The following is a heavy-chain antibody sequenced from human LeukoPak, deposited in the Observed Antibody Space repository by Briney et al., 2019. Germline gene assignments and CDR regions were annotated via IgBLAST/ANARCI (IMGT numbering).Heavy chain of an antibody. D-gene: IGHD6-19*01. CDR3: ARDSIAVSQDFDY. CDR2: IWYDGSNK. Sequence: GGSLRLSCVASGFTFSNYWMSWVRQAPGKGLEWVAVIWYDGSNKYYADSVKGRFTISRDNSKNTLYLQMNSLRAEDTAVYYCARDSIAVSQDFDYWGQGTLVTVSS. V-gene: IGHV3-33*08. J-gene: IGHJ4*02. CDR1: GFTFSNYW.